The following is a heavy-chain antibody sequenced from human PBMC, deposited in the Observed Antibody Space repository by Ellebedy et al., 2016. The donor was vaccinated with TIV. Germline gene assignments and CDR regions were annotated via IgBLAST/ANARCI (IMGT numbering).Heavy chain of an antibody. CDR3: ARARRNPSQVYYYYYYGMDV. CDR1: GGSFSGYY. CDR2: INHSGST. V-gene: IGHV4-34*01. J-gene: IGHJ6*02. Sequence: MPSETLSLTCAVYGGSFSGYYWSWIRQPPGKGLEWIGEINHSGSTNYNPSLKSRVTVSVDTSKNQFSLKLSSVTAADTAVYYCARARRNPSQVYYYYYYGMDVWGQGTTVTVSS. D-gene: IGHD1-14*01.